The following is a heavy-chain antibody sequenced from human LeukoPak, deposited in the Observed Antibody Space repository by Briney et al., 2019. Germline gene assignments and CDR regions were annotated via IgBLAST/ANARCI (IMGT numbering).Heavy chain of an antibody. CDR3: ARSYGYSYGYPDY. CDR2: IYPGDSDT. D-gene: IGHD5-18*01. V-gene: IGHV5-51*01. Sequence: EESLKISCKGSGYSFTSYWIGWVRQMPGKGLEWMGIIYPGDSDTRYSPPFQGQVTISADKSISTAYLQWSSLKASDTAMYYCARSYGYSYGYPDYWGQGTLVTVSS. J-gene: IGHJ4*02. CDR1: GYSFTSYW.